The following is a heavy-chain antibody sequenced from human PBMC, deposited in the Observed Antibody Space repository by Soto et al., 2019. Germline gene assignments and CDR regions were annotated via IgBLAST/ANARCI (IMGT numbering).Heavy chain of an antibody. V-gene: IGHV5-51*01. Sequence: EVQLVQSGAEVKKPGESLKISCKGSGYSFTSYHIVWVRQMPGKGLEWMGIIYPGDSETRYSSSLQGQVTMSADKSTSTAYLQWRSLKASDTAMYYCARRSYCDGDCTRRPYDYYGMDVWGQGTTVTVSS. J-gene: IGHJ6*02. D-gene: IGHD2-21*02. CDR3: ARRSYCDGDCTRRPYDYYGMDV. CDR1: GYSFTSYH. CDR2: IYPGDSET.